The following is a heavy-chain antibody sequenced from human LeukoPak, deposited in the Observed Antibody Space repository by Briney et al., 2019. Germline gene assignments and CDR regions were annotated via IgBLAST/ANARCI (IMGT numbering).Heavy chain of an antibody. J-gene: IGHJ4*02. D-gene: IGHD4-17*01. Sequence: ASVKVSCKASGYTFTSYGISWVRQAPGRGLEWMGWISAYNGNTNYAQKLQGRVTMTTDTSTSTAYMELRSLRSDDTAVYYCAREMTTVTTGFDYWAREPWSPSPQ. CDR3: AREMTTVTTGFDY. CDR1: GYTFTSYG. CDR2: ISAYNGNT. V-gene: IGHV1-18*01.